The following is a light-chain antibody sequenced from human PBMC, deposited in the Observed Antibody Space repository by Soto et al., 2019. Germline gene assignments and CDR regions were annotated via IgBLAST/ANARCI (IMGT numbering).Light chain of an antibody. V-gene: IGKV3-15*01. Sequence: EIVLTQSPAALSVSPGERATLSCWASQSVGTTLNWYQQKPGQAPRLLIYDTYIRATGIPARFSGSGSGTEFTLTIASLQSEDFGVYYYQRFNRWPLAFGGGTKVEI. CDR3: QRFNRWPLA. CDR2: DTY. J-gene: IGKJ4*01. CDR1: QSVGTT.